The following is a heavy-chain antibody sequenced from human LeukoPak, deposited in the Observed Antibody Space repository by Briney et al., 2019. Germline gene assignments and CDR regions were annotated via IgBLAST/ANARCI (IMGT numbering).Heavy chain of an antibody. J-gene: IGHJ4*02. D-gene: IGHD3-10*01. V-gene: IGHV3-30-3*01. CDR2: ISYVGNNK. CDR1: GFTFSNYA. CDR3: ARTGDYGSGSFRWRHFDY. Sequence: PGRSLRLSCAASGFTFSNYAMHWVRQAPGKGLEWVAVISYVGNNKDHADSVKGRFTISRDNSKNTLYLQMNSLRTEDTAVYYCARTGDYGSGSFRWRHFDYWGQGTLVTVSS.